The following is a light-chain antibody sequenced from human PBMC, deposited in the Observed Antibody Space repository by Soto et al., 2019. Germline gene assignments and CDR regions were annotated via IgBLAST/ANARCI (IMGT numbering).Light chain of an antibody. CDR3: AAWDDSPNGV. CDR2: SNN. J-gene: IGLJ2*01. V-gene: IGLV1-44*01. Sequence: QAVVTQPPSASGTPGQRVTISCSGSSSNIGSNTVNWYQQLPGTAPKLLIYSNNQRPSGVPDRFSGSKSGTSASLAISGLQSEDEADYYCAAWDDSPNGVFGGGTKVTVL. CDR1: SSNIGSNT.